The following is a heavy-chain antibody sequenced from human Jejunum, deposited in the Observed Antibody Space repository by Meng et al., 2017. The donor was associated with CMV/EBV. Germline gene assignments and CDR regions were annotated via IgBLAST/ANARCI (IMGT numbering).Heavy chain of an antibody. Sequence: SSAASGFTVSNYWMTWVRQVPGKGLEWVANIKQDGSEKYYVDSVKGRFTISRDNAKNSLFLQMNSLRAEDTAMYYCARNARGSGYWGQGTLVTVSS. V-gene: IGHV3-7*01. CDR2: IKQDGSEK. D-gene: IGHD3-10*01. CDR3: ARNARGSGY. J-gene: IGHJ4*02. CDR1: GFTVSNYW.